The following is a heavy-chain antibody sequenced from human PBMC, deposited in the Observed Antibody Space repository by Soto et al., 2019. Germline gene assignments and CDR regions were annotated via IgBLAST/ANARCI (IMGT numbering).Heavy chain of an antibody. CDR3: AKDFHGHSGSYRVYYFDY. CDR2: VSGSGGST. J-gene: IGHJ4*02. V-gene: IGHV3-23*01. Sequence: EVELLESGGGLVQPGGSLRLSCAASGFTFSSYAMSWVRQAPGNGLEWVSAVSGSGGSTYYAVCGKGRLTISRDNSNNTLYLPMNSLRAEDTAVYYCAKDFHGHSGSYRVYYFDYWGQGTLVTVSS. D-gene: IGHD1-26*01. CDR1: GFTFSSYA.